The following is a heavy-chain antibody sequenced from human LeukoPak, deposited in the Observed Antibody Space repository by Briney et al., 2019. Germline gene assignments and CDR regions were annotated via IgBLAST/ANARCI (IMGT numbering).Heavy chain of an antibody. J-gene: IGHJ4*02. CDR1: GFTLSSYA. D-gene: IGHD5-18*01. Sequence: SGGSLRLSCAASGFTLSSYAMSWVRQAPGKGLEWVSAISGSGGSTYYADSVKGRFTISRDNSKNTLYLQMNSLRAEDTAVYYCAKDMREYSYGDDYWGQGTLVTVSS. CDR3: AKDMREYSYGDDY. CDR2: ISGSGGST. V-gene: IGHV3-23*01.